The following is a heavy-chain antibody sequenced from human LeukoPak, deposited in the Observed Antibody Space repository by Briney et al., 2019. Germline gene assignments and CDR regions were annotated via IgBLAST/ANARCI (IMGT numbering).Heavy chain of an antibody. CDR2: IKEDGSEK. Sequence: GGSLRLSCVASGFSFSTYWMSWVRQAPGKGLEWVANIKEDGSEKYYVDSVKGRFTMSRDNAKNSVYLQMNSLRAEDTAVYYCAKTGTPWYYFDYWGQGTLVTVSS. CDR1: GFSFSTYW. V-gene: IGHV3-7*03. CDR3: AKTGTPWYYFDY. D-gene: IGHD1-1*01. J-gene: IGHJ4*02.